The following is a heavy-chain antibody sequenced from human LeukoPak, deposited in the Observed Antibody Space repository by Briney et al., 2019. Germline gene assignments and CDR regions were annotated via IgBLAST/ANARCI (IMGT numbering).Heavy chain of an antibody. CDR2: IKQEGSEK. CDR1: GFTFSTYA. V-gene: IGHV3-7*01. CDR3: ARGGSY. Sequence: GGPLRLSCAASGFTFSTYAMSWVRQAPGKGREGVGNIKQEGSEKYSVDSVKGRFTISRDNAKSSRYLQMSGLRAEDTAVYYCARGGSYWGEGTLVTVSS. D-gene: IGHD5-12*01. J-gene: IGHJ4*02.